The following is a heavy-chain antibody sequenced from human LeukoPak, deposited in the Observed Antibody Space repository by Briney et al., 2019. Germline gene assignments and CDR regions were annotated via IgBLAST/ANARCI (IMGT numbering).Heavy chain of an antibody. J-gene: IGHJ4*02. CDR3: AREHDSSWYRFDY. D-gene: IGHD6-13*01. CDR2: IYTSGST. Sequence: PSETLSLTCTVSGGSISSGSYYCGWVRQPAGKGLEWIGRIYTSGSTNYNPSLKSRVTISVDTSRNQFSLKLSSVTAADTAVYYCAREHDSSWYRFDYWGQGTLVTVSS. V-gene: IGHV4-61*02. CDR1: GGSISSGSYY.